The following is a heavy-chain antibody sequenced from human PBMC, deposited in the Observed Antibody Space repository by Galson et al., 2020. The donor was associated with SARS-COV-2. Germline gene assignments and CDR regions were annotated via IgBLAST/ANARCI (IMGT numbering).Heavy chain of an antibody. D-gene: IGHD6-6*01. CDR1: GYTFTSYG. CDR2: ISAYNGNT. V-gene: IGHV1-18*01. Sequence: ASVKVSCKASGYTFTSYGISWVRQAPGQGLEWMGWISAYNGNTNYAQKLQGRVTMTTDTSTSTAYMELRSLRSDDTAVYYCARAKWVYSSSSPFDYWGQGTLVTVSS. J-gene: IGHJ4*02. CDR3: ARAKWVYSSSSPFDY.